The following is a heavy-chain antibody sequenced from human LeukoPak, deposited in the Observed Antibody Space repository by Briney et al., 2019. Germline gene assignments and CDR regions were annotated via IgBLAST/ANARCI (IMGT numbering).Heavy chain of an antibody. D-gene: IGHD1-26*01. Sequence: GASVKVSCKASGYTFTSYGISWVRQAPGQGLEWMGWISAYNGNTNYAQKLQGRVTMTTDTSTSTAYMELRSLRSDDTAVYYCARVRKKVGATPNWFDPWGQGTLVTVSS. J-gene: IGHJ5*02. CDR1: GYTFTSYG. CDR2: ISAYNGNT. V-gene: IGHV1-18*01. CDR3: ARVRKKVGATPNWFDP.